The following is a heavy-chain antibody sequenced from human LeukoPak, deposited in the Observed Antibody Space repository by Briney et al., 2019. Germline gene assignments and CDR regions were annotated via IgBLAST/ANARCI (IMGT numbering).Heavy chain of an antibody. CDR2: ISWNSGSI. D-gene: IGHD6-19*01. CDR3: AKESRSGIAVAGPSKGFDY. V-gene: IGHV3-9*01. CDR1: GFTFDDYA. J-gene: IGHJ4*02. Sequence: SGGSLRLSCAASGFTFDDYAMHWVRQAPGKGLEWVSGISWNSGSIGYADSVKGRFTISRDNAKNSLYLQMNSLRAEDTALYYCAKESRSGIAVAGPSKGFDYWGQGTLVTVSS.